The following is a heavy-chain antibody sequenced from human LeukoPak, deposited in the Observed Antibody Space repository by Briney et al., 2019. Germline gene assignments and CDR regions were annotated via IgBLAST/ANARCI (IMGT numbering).Heavy chain of an antibody. CDR1: GVSISSYY. CDR3: ARGGKPTGNYYYYMDG. Sequence: SETLSLTCSVSGVSISSYYWSWIRQPAGKGLEWIGRIYTSGSTNYNPSLKSRVTMSVDTSKNQFSLKLSSVTAADTAVYYCARGGKPTGNYYYYMDGWGKGTTVTISS. D-gene: IGHD1-14*01. V-gene: IGHV4-4*07. CDR2: IYTSGST. J-gene: IGHJ6*03.